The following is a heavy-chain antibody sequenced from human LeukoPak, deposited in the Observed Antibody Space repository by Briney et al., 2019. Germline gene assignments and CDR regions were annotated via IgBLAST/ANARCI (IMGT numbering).Heavy chain of an antibody. CDR1: GYSFTSYW. V-gene: IGHV5-51*01. CDR3: ARRSHGSGSYYYYYYMDV. CDR2: IYPGDSDA. Sequence: GESLKISCKGSGYSFTSYWIGWVRQMPGKGLEWMGIIYPGDSDARYSPSFQGQVTISADKSISTAYLQWSSLKASDTAMYYCARRSHGSGSYYYYYYMDVWGKGTTVTVSS. D-gene: IGHD3-10*01. J-gene: IGHJ6*03.